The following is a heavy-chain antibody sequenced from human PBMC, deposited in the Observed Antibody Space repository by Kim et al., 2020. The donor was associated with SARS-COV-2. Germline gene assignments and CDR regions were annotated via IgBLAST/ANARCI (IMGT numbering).Heavy chain of an antibody. CDR3: ARHKGEGYVSSGYYPIDY. CDR1: GGSISSSSYY. D-gene: IGHD3-22*01. CDR2: IYYSGST. J-gene: IGHJ4*02. V-gene: IGHV4-39*01. Sequence: SETLSLTCTVSGGSISSSSYYWGWIRQPPGKGLEWIGSIYYSGSTYYNPSLKSRVTISVDTSKNQFSLKLSSVTAADTAVYYCARHKGEGYVSSGYYPIDYWGQGTLVTVSS.